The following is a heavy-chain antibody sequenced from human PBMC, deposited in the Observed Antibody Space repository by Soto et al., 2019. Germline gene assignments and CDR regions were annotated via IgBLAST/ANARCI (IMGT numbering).Heavy chain of an antibody. CDR1: RFTFSDYG. Sequence: QVQLVESGGAVVQPGRSLRLSCAASRFTFSDYGMHWVRQAPGKGLEWVAVISYDGSKTYYADSVKGRFTTSRDNSKNTLYLQMNSLRAEDTAVYYCAKDLKYQLMRTYFDYWGQGTLVTVSS. J-gene: IGHJ4*02. V-gene: IGHV3-30*18. CDR3: AKDLKYQLMRTYFDY. D-gene: IGHD2-2*01. CDR2: ISYDGSKT.